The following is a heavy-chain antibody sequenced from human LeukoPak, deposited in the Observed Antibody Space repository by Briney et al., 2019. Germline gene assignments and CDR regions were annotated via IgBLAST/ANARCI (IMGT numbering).Heavy chain of an antibody. CDR3: VRDPVYGAFDY. Sequence: GGSLRLSCAASGFSISDSWMTWVRQAPGKELEWLANINPDASNKNYVDSVKGRFTISRDNARNSLYLQMTSLRVEDTAIYYCVRDPVYGAFDYWAQGTLVTVSS. D-gene: IGHD4/OR15-4a*01. V-gene: IGHV3-7*01. J-gene: IGHJ4*02. CDR1: GFSISDSW. CDR2: INPDASNK.